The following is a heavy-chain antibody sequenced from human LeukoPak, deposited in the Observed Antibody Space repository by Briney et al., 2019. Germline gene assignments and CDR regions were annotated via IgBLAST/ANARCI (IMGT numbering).Heavy chain of an antibody. J-gene: IGHJ6*03. CDR3: ANRGVGYYYMDV. D-gene: IGHD2-15*01. CDR2: ISVSGGST. CDR1: GFPFSTYA. Sequence: GGSLRLSCAASGFPFSTYAMTWVRQAPGKGLEWVSSISVSGGSTYYSDPAKGRFTISRDNSKNTLYLQMNSLRVEGTAVYYCANRGVGYYYMDVWGKGTTVTVSS. V-gene: IGHV3-23*01.